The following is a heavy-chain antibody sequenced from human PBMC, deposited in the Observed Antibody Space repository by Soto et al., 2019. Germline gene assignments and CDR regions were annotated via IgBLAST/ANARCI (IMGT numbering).Heavy chain of an antibody. D-gene: IGHD5-18*01. CDR2: IYYSGST. V-gene: IGHV4-30-4*01. Sequence: LSLTCTVSVGSISSGDYYWRWIRQPPGKGLEWIGYIYYSGSTYYNPSLKSRVTISVDTSKNQFSLKLSSVTAADTAVYYCARADTAMVERFDYWGQGALVTVSS. CDR3: ARADTAMVERFDY. J-gene: IGHJ4*02. CDR1: VGSISSGDYY.